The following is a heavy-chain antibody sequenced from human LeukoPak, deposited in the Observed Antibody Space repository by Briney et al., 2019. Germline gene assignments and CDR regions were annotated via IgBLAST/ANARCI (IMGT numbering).Heavy chain of an antibody. D-gene: IGHD6-19*01. CDR2: ISDSGNT. CDR1: GASMKNSF. Sequence: SSETLSLTCSVSGASMKNSFWSWIRQPPGKGMEWIGYISDSGNTNYNPSLKSRVTFSIDTSKGQFYLNLRSVTAADTALYFCARNRFYLTVAYYFDPWGRGTQVTVSS. CDR3: ARNRFYLTVAYYFDP. J-gene: IGHJ5*02. V-gene: IGHV4-59*01.